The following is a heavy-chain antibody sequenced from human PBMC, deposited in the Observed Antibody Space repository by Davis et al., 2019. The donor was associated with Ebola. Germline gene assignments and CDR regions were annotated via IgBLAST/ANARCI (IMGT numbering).Heavy chain of an antibody. V-gene: IGHV3-30*02. CDR2: MEYDGSDE. J-gene: IGHJ4*02. CDR3: VKGAGGLYYDRSGYPSRVWQNDY. CDR1: GFTFKTYG. D-gene: IGHD3-22*01. Sequence: PGGSLRLSCAASGFTFKTYGMHWVRQAPGKGLEWVAFMEYDGSDETYADSVKGRFTISRDNSRNTLYLQMNSLRAEDTAVYFCVKGAGGLYYDRSGYPSRVWQNDYWGQGTLVTVSS.